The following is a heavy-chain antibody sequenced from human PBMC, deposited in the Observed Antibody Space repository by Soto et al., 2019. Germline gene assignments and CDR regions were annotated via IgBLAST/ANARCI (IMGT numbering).Heavy chain of an antibody. CDR3: ARGRGYVYGSNFYGLDV. Sequence: SETLSLTCGVYRGSFSGFYWSWVRQTPGGGLEWIGEINHSGTTNYNPSFQNRVTISVDKSTNNFSLKMTSVTAADAAVYYCARGRGYVYGSNFYGLDVWGQGTTVTVSS. J-gene: IGHJ6*02. CDR2: INHSGTT. D-gene: IGHD6-25*01. V-gene: IGHV4-34*01. CDR1: RGSFSGFY.